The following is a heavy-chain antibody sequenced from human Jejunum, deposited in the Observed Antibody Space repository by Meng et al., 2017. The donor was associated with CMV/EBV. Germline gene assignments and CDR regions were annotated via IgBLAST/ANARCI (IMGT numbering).Heavy chain of an antibody. CDR2: ISSSGSTI. V-gene: IGHV3-11*01. J-gene: IGHJ4*02. CDR1: GFTFSDYY. CDR3: ARVTELWLHYFDY. D-gene: IGHD5-18*01. Sequence: SGFTFSDYYMSWIRQAPGKGLEWVSYISSSGSTIYYADSVKGRFTISRDNAKNSLYLQMNSLRAEDTAVYYCARVTELWLHYFDYWGQGTLGTVSS.